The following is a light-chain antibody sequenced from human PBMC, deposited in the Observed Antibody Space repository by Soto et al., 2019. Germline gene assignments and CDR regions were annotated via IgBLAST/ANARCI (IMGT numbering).Light chain of an antibody. CDR1: TGAVTSDYY. CDR2: RTN. CDR3: VLLCSGKWV. Sequence: QAVVTQEPSLTVSPGGTVTLTCALTTGAVTSDYYPNWFQRKPGQALRTLIYRTNNKHSWTPARFSGSLLGGKAALTLSGVRPEEGADFSGVLLCSGKWVFGGGTKL. J-gene: IGLJ3*02. V-gene: IGLV7-43*01.